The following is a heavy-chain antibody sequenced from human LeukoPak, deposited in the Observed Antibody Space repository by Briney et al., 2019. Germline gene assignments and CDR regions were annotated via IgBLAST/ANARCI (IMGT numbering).Heavy chain of an antibody. CDR1: GFAFKNAW. Sequence: GGSLRLSCVASGFAFKNAWMSWVRQAPGKGLEWVGRIKDKIDGGTIDYAAPVRGRFTISRDDTEDTLHLQINSLKPEDTALYFCSTYYYGSGGHVNRKNYFDNWGQGTLVTVSS. V-gene: IGHV3-15*01. CDR3: STYYYGSGGHVNRKNYFDN. CDR2: IKDKIDGGTI. D-gene: IGHD3-10*01. J-gene: IGHJ4*02.